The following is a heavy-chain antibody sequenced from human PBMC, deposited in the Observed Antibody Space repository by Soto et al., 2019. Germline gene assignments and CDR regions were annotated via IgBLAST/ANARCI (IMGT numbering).Heavy chain of an antibody. CDR2: INHTGGT. D-gene: IGHD3-3*01. J-gene: IGHJ5*02. CDR3: ATRITVFGLLIPPFDP. CDR1: VGSFNGYY. V-gene: IGHV4-34*01. Sequence: SETLSLACAVYVGSFNGYYWNWIRQPPGKGLEWIGEINHTGGTHYNPSLKSRVTMSVDTSKNQFSLRLSSVTAADTAIYYCATRITVFGLLIPPFDPWGQGTQVTVSS.